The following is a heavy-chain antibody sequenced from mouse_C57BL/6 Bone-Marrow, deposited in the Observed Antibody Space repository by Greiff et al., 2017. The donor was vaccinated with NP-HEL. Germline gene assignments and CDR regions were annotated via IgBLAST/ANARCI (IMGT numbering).Heavy chain of an antibody. CDR3: ARTITTVVANGWYYFDY. Sequence: QVQLQQSGAELAKPGASVKLSCKASGYTFTSYWMHWVKQRPGQGLEWIGYINPSSGYTKYNQKFKDKATLTADKSSSTAYMQLSSLTYEDSAVYYCARTITTVVANGWYYFDYWGQGTTLTVSS. V-gene: IGHV1-7*01. D-gene: IGHD1-1*01. CDR2: INPSSGYT. J-gene: IGHJ2*01. CDR1: GYTFTSYW.